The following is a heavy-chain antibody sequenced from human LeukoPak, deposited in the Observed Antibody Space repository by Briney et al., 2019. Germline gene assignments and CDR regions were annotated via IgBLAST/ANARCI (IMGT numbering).Heavy chain of an antibody. V-gene: IGHV3-23*01. CDR2: ISGSGGTT. D-gene: IGHD1-26*01. CDR1: GFTFSSYA. CDR3: AKDRSGSYPGDFDY. J-gene: IGHJ4*02. Sequence: GGSLRLSCAVSGFTFSSYAMSWVRQAPGKGLEWVSTISGSGGTTYYADSVKGRFTISRDSSKNTLSLQMNSLRAEDTAVYYCAKDRSGSYPGDFDYWGQGTLVTVSS.